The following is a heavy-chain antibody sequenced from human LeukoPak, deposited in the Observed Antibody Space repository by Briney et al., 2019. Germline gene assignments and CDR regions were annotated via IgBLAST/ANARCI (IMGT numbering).Heavy chain of an antibody. CDR1: GYTLTGYH. D-gene: IGHD2-15*01. V-gene: IGHV1-2*02. CDR3: ARDRSGVHCTGGSCLSLDH. Sequence: ASVKVSCKASGYTLTGYHMHWVRQAPGQGLEWMGWINPNSGDTNYAQKFQGRVTMTRDTSISTAYMEMTRLRSDDTAVYYCARDRSGVHCTGGSCLSLDHWGQGTLVTVSS. CDR2: INPNSGDT. J-gene: IGHJ4*02.